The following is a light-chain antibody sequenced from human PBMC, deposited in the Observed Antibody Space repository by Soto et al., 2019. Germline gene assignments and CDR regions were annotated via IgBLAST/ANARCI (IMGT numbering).Light chain of an antibody. CDR1: QSVSRSY. CDR3: QQYLNSTWT. V-gene: IGKV3-20*01. CDR2: DGS. Sequence: EIVLTQSPGTLSLSPGERATLSCRASQSVSRSYLAWYQQKPGQAPRXXIYDGSSRETAIPDRFSGSGSGTGFSLTITRLEPEDVAVDYCQQYLNSTWTFGQGTKVDIK. J-gene: IGKJ1*01.